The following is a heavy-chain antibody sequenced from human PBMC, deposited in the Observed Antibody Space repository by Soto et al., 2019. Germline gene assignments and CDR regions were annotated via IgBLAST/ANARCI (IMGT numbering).Heavy chain of an antibody. V-gene: IGHV2-5*02. J-gene: IGHJ5*02. Sequence: QITLTESGPTLVKPAQTLTLTCTFSCFTLSTSGVAVAWLRQHPGKAPEWLALVYWDDDNRYSPALKSRLTIPKDTSKNQVVLTMTNMEPVDTATYYCAHRTVTFMASWFDPWDQGIPFTVSS. CDR2: VYWDDDN. CDR3: AHRTVTFMASWFDP. CDR1: CFTLSTSGVA. D-gene: IGHD4-17*01.